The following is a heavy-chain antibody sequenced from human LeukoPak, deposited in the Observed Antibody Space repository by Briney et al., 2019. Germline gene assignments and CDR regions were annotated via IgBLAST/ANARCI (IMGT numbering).Heavy chain of an antibody. V-gene: IGHV3-23*01. CDR1: GFTFSSYA. D-gene: IGHD2-2*01. Sequence: GGSLRLSCAASGFTFSSYAMSWVRQAPGEGLEWVSAISGSGGAPYYADSVKSRFTISRDNSKNTLYMQMNSLRAEDTAVYYCAKDYPRGDSSSSLPPDFWGQGTLVTVSS. CDR3: AKDYPRGDSSSSLPPDF. J-gene: IGHJ4*02. CDR2: ISGSGGAP.